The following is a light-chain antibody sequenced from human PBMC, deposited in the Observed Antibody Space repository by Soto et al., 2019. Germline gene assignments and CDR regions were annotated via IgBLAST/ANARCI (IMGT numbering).Light chain of an antibody. CDR3: MQALQTPRA. J-gene: IGKJ3*01. Sequence: DIVMTQSPLSLPVTPGEPASISCRSSQSLLLSNGYNYLDWYLQKPGQSPQLLIYLGSNRASGVPDRFSGSGSGTDFTLIISRVEAEDVGVYYCMQALQTPRAFGPGTKVDIK. CDR2: LGS. CDR1: QSLLLSNGYNY. V-gene: IGKV2-28*01.